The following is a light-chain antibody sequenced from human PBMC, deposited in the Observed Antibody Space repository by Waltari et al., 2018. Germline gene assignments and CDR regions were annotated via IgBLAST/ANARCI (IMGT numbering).Light chain of an antibody. CDR2: WAT. CDR1: QSVLYSSDNKNY. Sequence: DIVMTQSPDSLAVSLGERATINCKSSQSVLYSSDNKNYLAWYQQKPGQPPKLLIYWATTRESGFPDRFGGSGSGTDFTLTISSLQAEDVAVYYCQQYYSTPLTFGGGTKVEIK. J-gene: IGKJ4*01. V-gene: IGKV4-1*01. CDR3: QQYYSTPLT.